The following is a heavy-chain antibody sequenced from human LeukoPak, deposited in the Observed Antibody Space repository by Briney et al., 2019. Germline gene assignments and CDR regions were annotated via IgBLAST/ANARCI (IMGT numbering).Heavy chain of an antibody. Sequence: GGSLRLSCAASGFNFDSFGIHWVRQAPGKGLEWVTFIHFNGDEKYYADSVKGRFIIFRDNSKKTVYLQMDSLKTEDTAVYFCATVPISGDGCYGGWYYYYYYMDVWGKGTAVTVSS. D-gene: IGHD2-15*01. J-gene: IGHJ6*03. CDR3: ATVPISGDGCYGGWYYYYYYMDV. CDR1: GFNFDSFG. V-gene: IGHV3-30*02. CDR2: IHFNGDEK.